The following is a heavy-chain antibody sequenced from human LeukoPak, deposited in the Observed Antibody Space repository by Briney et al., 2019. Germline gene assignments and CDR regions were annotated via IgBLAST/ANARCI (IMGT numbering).Heavy chain of an antibody. D-gene: IGHD3-22*01. CDR1: GFTLSSFA. V-gene: IGHV3-64D*09. Sequence: PGGSLRRSCSASGFTLSSFAMHWVRQAPGKGLEDVSAISNNGGWTYYADSVKGRFTISRDNSKNTLYLQMSSLRPEDTAVYYCVRDDKYYYDSGGYPAWGQGTLVTVSS. CDR3: VRDDKYYYDSGGYPA. J-gene: IGHJ4*02. CDR2: ISNNGGWT.